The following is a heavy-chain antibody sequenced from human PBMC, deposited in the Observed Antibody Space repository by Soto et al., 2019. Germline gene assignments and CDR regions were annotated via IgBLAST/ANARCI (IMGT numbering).Heavy chain of an antibody. V-gene: IGHV1-24*01. J-gene: IGHJ4*02. CDR1: GYTLTELS. CDR3: ATGVTKFDY. CDR2: FDPEDGET. Sequence: GASVKVSCKVPGYTLTELSVYWVRQAPGKGLEWMGGFDPEDGETIYAQKFQGRVTMTEDTSSDTAYMELSSLRFEDTAVYYCATGVTKFDYWGQGHLVTVSS. D-gene: IGHD4-17*01.